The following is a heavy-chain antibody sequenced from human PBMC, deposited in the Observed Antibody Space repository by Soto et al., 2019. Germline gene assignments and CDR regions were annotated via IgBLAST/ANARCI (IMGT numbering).Heavy chain of an antibody. J-gene: IGHJ4*02. CDR1: GFTFSNYW. CDR3: VRDSHGDY. V-gene: IGHV3-74*01. CDR2: IDHDGST. Sequence: EVQLVESGGGLVQPGGSLRLSCAASGFTFSNYWMHWVRQAPGKGLAWVARIDHDGSTDYAGSVRGRFTVSRDNAENMVYLQMNSLRDDDTALYYCVRDSHGDYWGQGTLVTVSS.